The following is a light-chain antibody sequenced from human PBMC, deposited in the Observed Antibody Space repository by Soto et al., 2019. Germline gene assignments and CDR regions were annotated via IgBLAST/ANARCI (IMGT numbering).Light chain of an antibody. CDR3: QQCNDWPLIT. Sequence: EIVMTQSPATLSVSPGGRATLSCRASQSVSSYLAWYQQKPGQAPRLLIYGASTRATGVPARFSGSGSGTEFTLTISSLQSEDFAVYYCQQCNDWPLITFGQGTRLEAK. J-gene: IGKJ5*01. CDR2: GAS. CDR1: QSVSSY. V-gene: IGKV3-15*01.